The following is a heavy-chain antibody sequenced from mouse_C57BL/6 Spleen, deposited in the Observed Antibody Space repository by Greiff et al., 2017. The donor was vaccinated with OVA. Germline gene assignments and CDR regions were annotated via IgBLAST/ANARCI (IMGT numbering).Heavy chain of an antibody. J-gene: IGHJ4*01. CDR2: ISSGSSTI. CDR1: GFTFSDYG. V-gene: IGHV5-17*01. D-gene: IGHD1-1*01. Sequence: EVMLVESGGGLVKPGGSLKLSCAASGFTFSDYGMHWVRQAPEKGLEWVAYISSGSSTIYYADTVKGRFTISRDNAKNTLFLQMTSLRSEDTAMYYCASPNYYGSSLYAMDDWGQGTSVTVSS. CDR3: ASPNYYGSSLYAMDD.